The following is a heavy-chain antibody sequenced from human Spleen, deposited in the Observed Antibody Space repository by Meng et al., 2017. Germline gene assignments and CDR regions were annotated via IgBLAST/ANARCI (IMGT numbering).Heavy chain of an antibody. CDR3: ARDEDISAAGKLFGDY. V-gene: IGHV1-2*06. D-gene: IGHD6-25*01. J-gene: IGHJ4*02. CDR1: GYTFPDYW. CDR2: IDPKSGDT. Sequence: ASVKVSCKASGYTFPDYWLHWVRRAPGQGLEWMGRIDPKSGDTQYAQRFQASVTMTGDTSISTAYMELSGLRSDDTAMYYCARDEDISAAGKLFGDYWGQGTLVTVSS.